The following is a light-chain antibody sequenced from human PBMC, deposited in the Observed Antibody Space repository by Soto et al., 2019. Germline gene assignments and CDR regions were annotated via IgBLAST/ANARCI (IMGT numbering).Light chain of an antibody. CDR3: QQYVNSPRT. CDR2: GAS. Sequence: EIVLTQSPGTLSLSPGERATLSCRASQSVSSNYLAWYQQKPGQAPRLLIYGASSRATGIPDRFSGSGSGTDFTLTITKLEPEDFAVYYCQQYVNSPRTFGQGTKLEIQ. V-gene: IGKV3-20*01. J-gene: IGKJ2*01. CDR1: QSVSSNY.